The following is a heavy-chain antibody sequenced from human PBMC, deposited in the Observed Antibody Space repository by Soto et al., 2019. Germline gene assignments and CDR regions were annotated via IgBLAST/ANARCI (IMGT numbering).Heavy chain of an antibody. CDR2: ISAYNGNT. D-gene: IGHD2-2*01. CDR1: GYTFTSYG. CDR3: ARVGYCSSTSCSDFDY. V-gene: IGHV1-18*01. Sequence: ASVKVSCKASGYTFTSYGTSWVRQAPGQGLEWMGWISAYNGNTNYAQKLQGRVTMTTDTSTSTAYMELRSLRSDDTAVYYCARVGYCSSTSCSDFDYWGQGTLVTVSS. J-gene: IGHJ4*02.